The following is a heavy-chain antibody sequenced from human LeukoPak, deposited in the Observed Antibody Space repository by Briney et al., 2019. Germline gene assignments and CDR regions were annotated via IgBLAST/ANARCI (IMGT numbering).Heavy chain of an antibody. D-gene: IGHD6-13*01. Sequence: WASVKVSCKASGYTFSDYYMHWMRQAPGQGLEWMGWINPNSGGTNYAQKFQGRVTMTRDTSITTACMELSRLRSDDTAVYYCARGSLLSSSSWTPPTPDWGQGTLVTVSS. CDR1: GYTFSDYY. CDR3: ARGSLLSSSSWTPPTPD. CDR2: INPNSGGT. V-gene: IGHV1-2*02. J-gene: IGHJ4*02.